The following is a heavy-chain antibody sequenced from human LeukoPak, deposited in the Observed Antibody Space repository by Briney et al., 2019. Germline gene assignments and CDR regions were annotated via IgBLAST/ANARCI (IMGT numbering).Heavy chain of an antibody. Sequence: SETLSLTCSVSSSSINTPYYWSWIRQPPGKGLEWIGDIYYKGSTNYNPSLKSRVTISVDTSKNHLSLKLTSVLAADTAIYYCVRRDNTGWNYFDYWGQGILVTVSS. CDR3: VRRDNTGWNYFDY. CDR2: IYYKGST. CDR1: SSSINTPYY. J-gene: IGHJ4*02. D-gene: IGHD6-19*01. V-gene: IGHV4-59*08.